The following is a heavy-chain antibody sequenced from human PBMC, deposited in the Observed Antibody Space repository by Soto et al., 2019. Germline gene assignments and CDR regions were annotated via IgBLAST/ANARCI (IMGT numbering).Heavy chain of an antibody. CDR2: ISYDGSNK. D-gene: IGHD3-10*02. V-gene: IGHV3-30*18. J-gene: IGHJ6*02. CDR1: GFTFSSYG. CDR3: AKDYDRDGWSHPYYYYYGMDV. Sequence: PGGSLRLSCAASGFTFSSYGMHWVRQAPGKGLEWVAVISYDGSNKYYADSVKGRFTIPRDNSKNTLYLKMNSLRAEDTAVYYCAKDYDRDGWSHPYYYYYGMDVWGQGTTVTVSS.